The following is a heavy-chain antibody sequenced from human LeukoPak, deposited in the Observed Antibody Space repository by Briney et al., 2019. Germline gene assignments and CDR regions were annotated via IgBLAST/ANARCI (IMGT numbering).Heavy chain of an antibody. CDR3: AREDGYKGFYFDY. D-gene: IGHD5-12*01. Sequence: SQTLSLTCAVSGGSISSGGYSWSWIRQPPGKGLEWIGYIYHSGSTYYNPSLKSRVTISVDRSKNQLSLKLSSVTAADTAVYYCAREDGYKGFYFDYWGQGTLVTVSS. V-gene: IGHV4-30-2*01. CDR1: GGSISSGGYS. J-gene: IGHJ4*02. CDR2: IYHSGST.